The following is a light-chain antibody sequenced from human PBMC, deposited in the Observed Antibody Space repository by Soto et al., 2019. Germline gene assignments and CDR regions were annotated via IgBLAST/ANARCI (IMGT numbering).Light chain of an antibody. CDR3: QHYDNLPLT. J-gene: IGKJ4*01. V-gene: IGKV1-33*01. CDR1: HDIYNY. Sequence: DMQRAQSPSSLSASFGYIFTITFQASHDIYNYLNWYQQKPGKAPKLLIYDASSLERGVPSRFSGSGSRTDFSLSISNLQPEDVGTYFCQHYDNLPLTFGGGTKVDIK. CDR2: DAS.